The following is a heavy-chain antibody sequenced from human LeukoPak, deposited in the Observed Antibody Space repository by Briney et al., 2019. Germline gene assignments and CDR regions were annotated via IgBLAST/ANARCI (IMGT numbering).Heavy chain of an antibody. V-gene: IGHV4-34*01. Sequence: SETLSLTCAVYGGSFSGYYWSWIRQPPGKGLEWIGEINHSGGTNYNPSLKSRVTISVDTSKNQFSLKLSSVTAADTAVYYCARGRYDFWSGYYRKRDWFDPWGQGTLVTVSS. J-gene: IGHJ5*02. CDR2: INHSGGT. CDR1: GGSFSGYY. D-gene: IGHD3-3*01. CDR3: ARGRYDFWSGYYRKRDWFDP.